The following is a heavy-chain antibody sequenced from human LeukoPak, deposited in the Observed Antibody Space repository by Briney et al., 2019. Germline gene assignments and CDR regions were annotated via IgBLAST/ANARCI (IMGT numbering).Heavy chain of an antibody. J-gene: IGHJ4*02. CDR3: AREATWGQWYFDH. V-gene: IGHV3-30*03. CDR1: GFSFSNHG. CDR2: IASDGGAK. Sequence: PGGSQRLSCVASGFSFSNHGMHWVRQVPGKGLEWVSVIASDGGAKFYADSVKGRFTLSRDNSKNMFFLQMNFLTVEDTAIYYCAREATWGQWYFDHWGQGTPVTVSS. D-gene: IGHD6-19*01.